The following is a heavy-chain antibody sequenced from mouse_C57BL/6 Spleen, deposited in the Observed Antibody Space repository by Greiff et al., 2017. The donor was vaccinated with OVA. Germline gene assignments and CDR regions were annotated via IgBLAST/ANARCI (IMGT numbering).Heavy chain of an antibody. J-gene: IGHJ1*03. CDR3: ARSYGYFDV. V-gene: IGHV1-54*01. CDR1: GYAFTNYL. CDR2: INPGSGGT. Sequence: VKLQESGAELVRPGTSVKVSCKASGYAFTNYLIEWVKQRPGQGLEWIGVINPGSGGTNYNEKFKGKATLTADKSSSTAYMQLSSLTSEDSAVYFCARSYGYFDVWGTGTTVTVSS.